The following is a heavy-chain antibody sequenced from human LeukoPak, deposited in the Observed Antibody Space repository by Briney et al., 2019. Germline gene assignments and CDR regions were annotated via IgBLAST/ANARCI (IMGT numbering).Heavy chain of an antibody. CDR1: GFTFSSYA. CDR2: IISAGSA. J-gene: IGHJ4*02. CDR3: ARNPHPHYYFDY. V-gene: IGHV3-23*01. Sequence: PGGSLRLSCAASGFTFSSYAMSWVRQAPGKGLQWVSTIISAGSAYYADAVRGRFTISRDSSKNTLYLQMNTLSADDTAIYYCARNPHPHYYFDYWGQGALVSVSS.